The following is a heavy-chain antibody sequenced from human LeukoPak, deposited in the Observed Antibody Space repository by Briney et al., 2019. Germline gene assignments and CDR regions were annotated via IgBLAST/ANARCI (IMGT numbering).Heavy chain of an antibody. J-gene: IGHJ4*02. V-gene: IGHV4-59*01. CDR1: GGSISSYY. Sequence: SETLSLTCTVSGGSISSYYWSWIRQPPGKGLEWIWYIYYSGSTNYNPSLKSRVTISVDTSKNQVSLKLNSVTAADTAVYYCARGSGWYYYWGQGTLVTVSS. CDR2: IYYSGST. CDR3: ARGSGWYYY. D-gene: IGHD6-19*01.